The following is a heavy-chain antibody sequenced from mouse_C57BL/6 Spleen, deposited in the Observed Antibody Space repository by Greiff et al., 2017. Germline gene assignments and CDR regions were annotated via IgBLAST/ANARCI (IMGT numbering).Heavy chain of an antibody. CDR1: GYTFTDYY. D-gene: IGHD2-5*01. Sequence: EVQLQQSGPELVKPGASVKISCKASGYTFTDYYMNWVKQSHGKSLEWIGDINPNNGGTNYNQKFKGKATLTVDTSSSTAYMWLRSLTSEDSAVYYCAREDYSNYAFAYWGQGTLVTVSA. V-gene: IGHV1-26*01. CDR2: INPNNGGT. CDR3: AREDYSNYAFAY. J-gene: IGHJ3*01.